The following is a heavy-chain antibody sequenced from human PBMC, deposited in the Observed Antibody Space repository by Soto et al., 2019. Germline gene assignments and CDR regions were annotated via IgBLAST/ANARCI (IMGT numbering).Heavy chain of an antibody. CDR1: GFTFSDEW. J-gene: IGHJ4*02. Sequence: GGSLRVSCATSGFTFSDEWMHWVRQVPGKGLVWVSRINKDGSYKNYADFVEGRFTISRDDAKSELYLHMDRLRAEDTAVYYCARGGLEPFDYLVQGALVTVSS. V-gene: IGHV3-74*01. CDR2: INKDGSYK. D-gene: IGHD1-1*01. CDR3: ARGGLEPFDY.